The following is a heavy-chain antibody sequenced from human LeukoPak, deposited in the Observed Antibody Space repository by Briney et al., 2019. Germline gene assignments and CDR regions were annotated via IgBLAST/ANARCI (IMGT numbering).Heavy chain of an antibody. D-gene: IGHD1-26*01. CDR3: AREGVSGSYYGGPNWFDP. CDR1: GGPISSYY. Sequence: SETLSLTCTVSGGPISSYYWSWIRQPPGKGLEWIGYIYYSGSTYYNPSLKSRVTISVDTSKNQFSLKLSSVTAADTAVYYCAREGVSGSYYGGPNWFDPWGQGTLVTVSS. J-gene: IGHJ5*02. V-gene: IGHV4-59*12. CDR2: IYYSGST.